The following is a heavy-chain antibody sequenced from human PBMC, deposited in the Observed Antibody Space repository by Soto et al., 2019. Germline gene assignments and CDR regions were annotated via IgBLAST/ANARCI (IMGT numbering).Heavy chain of an antibody. V-gene: IGHV4-4*07. J-gene: IGHJ6*02. CDR1: GGSISSYY. CDR2: IYTSGST. CDR3: ARESPSLKPYYYYGMDV. Sequence: SETLSLTCTVSGGSISSYYWSWIRQPAGQGLEWIGRIYTSGSTNYNPSLKSRVTMSVDTSKNQFSLKLSSVTAADTAVYYWARESPSLKPYYYYGMDVWGQGTTVTVSS.